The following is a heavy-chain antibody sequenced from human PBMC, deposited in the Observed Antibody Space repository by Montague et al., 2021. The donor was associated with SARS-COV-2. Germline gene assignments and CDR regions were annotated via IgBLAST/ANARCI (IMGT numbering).Heavy chain of an antibody. J-gene: IGHJ6*02. CDR2: IIGDGGRT. CDR1: GFTFDNYS. D-gene: IGHD6-13*01. CDR3: ACSSWLDHYYYGMDV. Sequence: SLRLSCAASGFTFDNYSMHWVRQAPGKGLEWVSLIIGDGGRTFYADSVKGRFTISRDNTKNSLYLQMNSLRTEDTALYYCACSSWLDHYYYGMDVWGQGTTGTVSS. V-gene: IGHV3-43*02.